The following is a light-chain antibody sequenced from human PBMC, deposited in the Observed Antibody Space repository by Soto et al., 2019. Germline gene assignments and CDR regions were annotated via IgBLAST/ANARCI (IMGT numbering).Light chain of an antibody. CDR3: GTWDGSLSAVV. CDR2: DND. J-gene: IGLJ2*01. V-gene: IGLV1-51*01. CDR1: SSNIGNNF. Sequence: QSVLTQPPSVSAAPGQKVTISCSGSSSNIGNNFVSWYQQIPGTAPKLLIYDNDKRPSGIPDRFSGSKSGTSATLGITGLQTGDEADYYCGTWDGSLSAVVFGGGTQLTVL.